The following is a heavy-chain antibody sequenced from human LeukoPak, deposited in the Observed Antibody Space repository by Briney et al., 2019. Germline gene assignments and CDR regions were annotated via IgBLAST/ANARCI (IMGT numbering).Heavy chain of an antibody. CDR2: ISYDGSNK. J-gene: IGHJ4*02. CDR3: ARGSPQTKMYYDYVWGTYRYTSAAHYFDY. V-gene: IGHV3-30*04. Sequence: GGSLRLSCAASGFTFSSYAMHWVRQAPGKGLEWVAGISYDGSNKYYADSAKGRFTISRDNSKNTLYLQMNSLRAEDTAVYYCARGSPQTKMYYDYVWGTYRYTSAAHYFDYWGQGTLVTVSS. D-gene: IGHD3-16*02. CDR1: GFTFSSYA.